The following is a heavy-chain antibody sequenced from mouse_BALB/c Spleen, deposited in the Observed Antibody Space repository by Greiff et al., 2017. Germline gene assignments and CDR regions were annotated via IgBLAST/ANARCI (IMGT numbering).Heavy chain of an antibody. CDR3: ARRIYYGSSPYAMDY. D-gene: IGHD1-1*01. CDR1: GYTFTSYV. J-gene: IGHJ4*01. Sequence: EVQGVESGPELVKPGASVKMSCKASGYTFTSYVMHWVKQKPGQGLEWIGYINPYNDGTKYNEKFKGKATLTSDKSSSTAYMELSSLTSEDSAVYYCARRIYYGSSPYAMDYWGQGTSVTVSS. CDR2: INPYNDGT. V-gene: IGHV1-14*01.